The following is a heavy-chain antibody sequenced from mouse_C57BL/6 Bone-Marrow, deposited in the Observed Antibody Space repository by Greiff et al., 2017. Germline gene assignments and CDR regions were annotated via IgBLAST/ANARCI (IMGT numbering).Heavy chain of an antibody. CDR1: GYTFTSYW. J-gene: IGHJ3*01. V-gene: IGHV1-55*01. CDR3: ARKRHRFPY. D-gene: IGHD6-1*01. CDR2: IYPGSGST. Sequence: QVQLQQRGAELVKPGASVKMSCKASGYTFTSYWITRVKQRPGQGPAWIGDIYPGSGSTNYNEKFKSKATLTVGTSSSTAYMQLNSLTSGDSAVYYCARKRHRFPYWGQGTLVTVST.